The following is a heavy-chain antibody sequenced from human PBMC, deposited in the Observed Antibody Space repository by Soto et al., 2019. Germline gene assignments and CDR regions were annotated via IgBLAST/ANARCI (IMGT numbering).Heavy chain of an antibody. V-gene: IGHV2-26*01. CDR3: ARIQRISMIVVSKPYFDY. D-gene: IGHD3-22*01. Sequence: QVTLKESGPVLVKPTETLTLTCTVSGFSLSNPRMGVSWIRQPPGKALEWLAHIFSNDEKSYSTSLKSRLTIHSDTSKSQVVLTMTDKDPVHTATYYCARIQRISMIVVSKPYFDYWGQGALVTVSS. CDR2: IFSNDEK. J-gene: IGHJ4*02. CDR1: GFSLSNPRMG.